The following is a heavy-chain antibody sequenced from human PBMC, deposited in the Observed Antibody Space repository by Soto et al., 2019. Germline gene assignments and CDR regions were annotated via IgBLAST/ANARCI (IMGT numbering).Heavy chain of an antibody. CDR2: ISGSGGST. CDR1: GFTFSTYS. J-gene: IGHJ4*02. V-gene: IGHV3-23*01. Sequence: PGGSLRLSCAASGFTFSTYSMSWVRQAPGKGLEWVSAISGSGGSTYYADSVKGRFTISRDNSKNTLYLQMNSLRAEDTAVYYCASDLYYYDSSAYYGDCGQRTLVTVSA. CDR3: ASDLYYYDSSAYYGD. D-gene: IGHD3-22*01.